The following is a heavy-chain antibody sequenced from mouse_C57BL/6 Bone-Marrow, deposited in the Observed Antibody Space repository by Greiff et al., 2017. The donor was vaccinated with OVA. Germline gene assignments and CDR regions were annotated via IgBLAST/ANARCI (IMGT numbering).Heavy chain of an antibody. Sequence: QVQLQQPGAELVRPGSSVKLSCKASGYTFTSYWMHWVKQRPIQGLEWIGNIDPSDSETHYNQKFKDKATLTVDKSSSTAYMQLSSLTSEDSAVYYGARRIDSTGPTWFAYWGQGTLVTVSA. CDR1: GYTFTSYW. CDR2: IDPSDSET. V-gene: IGHV1-52*01. D-gene: IGHD3-2*02. CDR3: ARRIDSTGPTWFAY. J-gene: IGHJ3*01.